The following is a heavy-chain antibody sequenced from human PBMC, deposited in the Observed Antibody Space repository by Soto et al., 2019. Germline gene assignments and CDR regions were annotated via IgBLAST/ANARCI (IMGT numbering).Heavy chain of an antibody. CDR2: ISGSGGST. V-gene: IGHV3-23*01. J-gene: IGHJ4*02. D-gene: IGHD6-6*01. CDR1: GFTFSSYA. CDR3: YALRYEYSSSPYYFDY. Sequence: GGSLRLSCAASGFTFSSYAMSWVRQAPGKGLEWVSAISGSGGSTYYADSVKGRFTISRDNSKNTLYLQMNSLRAEDTAVYYCYALRYEYSSSPYYFDYWDQGTLVTVSS.